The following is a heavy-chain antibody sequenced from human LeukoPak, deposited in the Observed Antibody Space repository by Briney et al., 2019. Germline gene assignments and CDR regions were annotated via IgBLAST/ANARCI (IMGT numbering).Heavy chain of an antibody. J-gene: IGHJ4*02. Sequence: SETLSLTCTVSGGSVSSGSYYWSWIRQPPGKGLEWIGYIYYSGSTNYNPSLKSRVTISVDTSKNQFSLKLSSVTAADTAVYYCAGQPYYYDSSGYHEGDYWGQGTLVTVSP. CDR1: GGSVSSGSYY. D-gene: IGHD3-22*01. CDR3: AGQPYYYDSSGYHEGDY. CDR2: IYYSGST. V-gene: IGHV4-61*01.